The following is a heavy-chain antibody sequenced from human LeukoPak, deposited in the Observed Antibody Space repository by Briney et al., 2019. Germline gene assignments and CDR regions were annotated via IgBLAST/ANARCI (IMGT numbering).Heavy chain of an antibody. CDR2: IYPSDSDI. J-gene: IGHJ3*02. Sequence: GESLNISGKGSGYSFSSYWIGWARQMPGKGLEWMGIIYPSDSDIRYSPSCQGQVTISADKSISAAYLKWSSLKASDTAMYYCARLELRWSFDIWGQGTMVTVSS. CDR3: ARLELRWSFDI. D-gene: IGHD2-15*01. CDR1: GYSFSSYW. V-gene: IGHV5-51*01.